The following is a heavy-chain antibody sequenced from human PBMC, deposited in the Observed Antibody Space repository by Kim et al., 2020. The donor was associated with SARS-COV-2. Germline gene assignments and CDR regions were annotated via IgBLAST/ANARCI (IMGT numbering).Heavy chain of an antibody. CDR3: AIMDIVVVPAAIPFYWFDP. CDR1: GYTFTGYY. V-gene: IGHV1-2*02. J-gene: IGHJ5*02. CDR2: INPNSGGT. Sequence: ASVKVSCKASGYTFTGYYMHWVRQAPGQGLEWMGWINPNSGGTNYAQKFQGRVTMTRDTSISTAYMELSRLRSDDTAVYYCAIMDIVVVPAAIPFYWFDPWGQGTLVTVSS. D-gene: IGHD2-2*02.